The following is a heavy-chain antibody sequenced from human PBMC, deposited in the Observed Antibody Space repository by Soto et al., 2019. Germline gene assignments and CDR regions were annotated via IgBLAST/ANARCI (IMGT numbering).Heavy chain of an antibody. J-gene: IGHJ4*02. CDR3: AGGSGGVGMATDGDYYFDY. CDR1: GGTFSSYA. D-gene: IGHD3-10*01. Sequence: GASVKVSCKASGGTFSSYAISWVRQAPGQGLEWMGGIIPIFGTANYAQKFQGRVTITADESTSTAYMELSSLRSEDTAVYYCAGGSGGVGMATDGDYYFDYWGQGTLVTVSS. CDR2: IIPIFGTA. V-gene: IGHV1-69*13.